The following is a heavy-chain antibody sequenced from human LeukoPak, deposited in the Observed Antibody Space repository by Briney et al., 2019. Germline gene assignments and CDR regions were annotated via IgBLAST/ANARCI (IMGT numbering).Heavy chain of an antibody. Sequence: GGSLRLSWAASGFTFSNYPMTWVRQAPGKGLEWVSAISGSGDSIKYAPFVKGRFTTSRDNSKNTLYLRLNSLRVEDTAVYYCAKDWRADYWGQGTLVTVSS. CDR3: AKDWRADY. J-gene: IGHJ4*02. V-gene: IGHV3-23*01. CDR2: ISGSGDSI. CDR1: GFTFSNYP.